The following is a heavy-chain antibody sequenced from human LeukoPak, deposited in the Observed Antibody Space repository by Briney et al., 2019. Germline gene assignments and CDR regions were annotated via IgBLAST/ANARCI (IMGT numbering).Heavy chain of an antibody. Sequence: GASVKVSCKASGYTFTDYFIHCVRQAPGQGLEWMGWINPNSGGTNYAQKFQGRVTMTRDTSLSTAYMELSRLRSDDTAVYYCARGGLPAYYYMDVWGKGTTVTVSS. D-gene: IGHD1-26*01. CDR3: ARGGLPAYYYMDV. J-gene: IGHJ6*03. CDR1: GYTFTDYF. V-gene: IGHV1-2*02. CDR2: INPNSGGT.